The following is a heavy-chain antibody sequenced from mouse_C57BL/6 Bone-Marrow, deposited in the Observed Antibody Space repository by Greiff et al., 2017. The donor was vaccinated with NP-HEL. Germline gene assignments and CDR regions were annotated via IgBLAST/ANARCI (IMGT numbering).Heavy chain of an antibody. Sequence: VKLMESGPGLVAPSQTLSITCTVSGFSFTSYAISWVRQPPGKGLEWLGGIWTGGGTNYNSALISRLSTSNDNSRSQVFLKMNSLQTDDTARYYCARNIYGSSFYYFDYWGQGTSLTVSS. V-gene: IGHV2-9-1*01. D-gene: IGHD1-1*01. CDR2: IWTGGGT. CDR1: GFSFTSYA. CDR3: ARNIYGSSFYYFDY. J-gene: IGHJ2*02.